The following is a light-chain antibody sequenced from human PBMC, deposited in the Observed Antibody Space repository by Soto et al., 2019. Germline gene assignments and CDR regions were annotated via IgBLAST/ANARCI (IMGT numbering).Light chain of an antibody. CDR2: GNS. V-gene: IGLV1-40*01. CDR3: QSYDSSLSGSVV. Sequence: QSALTQPPSVSGAPGQRVTISCTGSSSNIGAGYDVHWYQQLPGTAHKLLIYGNSNRPSGVPDRFSGSKSGTSASLAITGLQAEDEADYYCQSYDSSLSGSVVFGGGTKLTVL. CDR1: SSNIGAGYD. J-gene: IGLJ2*01.